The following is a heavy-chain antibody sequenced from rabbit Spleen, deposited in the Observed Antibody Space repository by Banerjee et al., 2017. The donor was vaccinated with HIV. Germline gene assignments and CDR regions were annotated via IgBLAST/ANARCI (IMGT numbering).Heavy chain of an antibody. CDR3: ARDSGTSFSSYGMDL. CDR2: IDTGSSGFT. J-gene: IGHJ6*01. D-gene: IGHD8-1*01. V-gene: IGHV1S40*01. Sequence: QSLEESGGDLVKPGASQTLTCTASGVSFTSNYYMCWVRQAPGKGLEWIACIDTGSSGFTYFASWAKGRFTISKTSSTTVTLQVTSLTAADTATYFCARDSGTSFSSYGMDLWGQGTLVTVS. CDR1: GVSFTSNYY.